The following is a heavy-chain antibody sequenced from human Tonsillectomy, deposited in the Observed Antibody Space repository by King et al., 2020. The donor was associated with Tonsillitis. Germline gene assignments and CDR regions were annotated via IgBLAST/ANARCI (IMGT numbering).Heavy chain of an antibody. V-gene: IGHV4-38-2*01. CDR2: IYHSGST. J-gene: IGHJ1*01. Sequence: VQLQESGPGLVKPSETLSLTCAVSGYSLGSGYYWGWIRQPPGKGLEWIGSIYHSGSTYYDPSLKSRVTISVDTSKSQFSLRLSSVTAADTAVYYCARGPLHSSNYYTLYFHHWGQGTLVTVSS. CDR1: GYSLGSGYY. CDR3: ARGPLHSSNYYTLYFHH. D-gene: IGHD3-22*01.